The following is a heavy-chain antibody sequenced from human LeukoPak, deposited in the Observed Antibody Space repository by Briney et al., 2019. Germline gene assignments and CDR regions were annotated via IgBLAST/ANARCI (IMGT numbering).Heavy chain of an antibody. D-gene: IGHD5-12*01. Sequence: PGRSLRLSCAASGFTFSSYAMHWVRQAPGKGLEWVAVISYDGSNKYYADSVKGRFTISRDNSKNTLYLQMNSLRAEDTAVYYCARDPLWLPNYYFDYWGQGTLDTVSS. CDR3: ARDPLWLPNYYFDY. V-gene: IGHV3-30*04. J-gene: IGHJ4*02. CDR1: GFTFSSYA. CDR2: ISYDGSNK.